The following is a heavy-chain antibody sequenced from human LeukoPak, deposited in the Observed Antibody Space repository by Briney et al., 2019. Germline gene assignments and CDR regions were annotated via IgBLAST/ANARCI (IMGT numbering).Heavy chain of an antibody. D-gene: IGHD2-15*01. CDR1: GGSFSGYY. Sequence: SETLSLTCAVYGGSFSGYYWSWIRQPPGKGLEWIGEINHSGSTNYNPSLKSRVTISVDTSKNQFSLKLSSVTAADTAGYYWARRRGGWHIDYWGQGTLVTVSS. J-gene: IGHJ4*02. CDR3: ARRRGGWHIDY. V-gene: IGHV4-34*01. CDR2: INHSGST.